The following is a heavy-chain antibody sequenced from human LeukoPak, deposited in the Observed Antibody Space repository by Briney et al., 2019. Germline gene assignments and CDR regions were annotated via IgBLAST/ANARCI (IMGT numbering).Heavy chain of an antibody. J-gene: IGHJ6*03. V-gene: IGHV1-69*13. CDR3: ARLRGVNYYYYYMDV. CDR1: GGIFSSYA. CDR2: IIPIFGTA. Sequence: SVKVSCKASGGIFSSYAISWVRQAPGQGLEWMGGIIPIFGTANYAQKFQGRVTITADESTSTAYMELSSLRSEDTAVYYCARLRGVNYYYYYMDVWGKGTTVTISS. D-gene: IGHD3-10*01.